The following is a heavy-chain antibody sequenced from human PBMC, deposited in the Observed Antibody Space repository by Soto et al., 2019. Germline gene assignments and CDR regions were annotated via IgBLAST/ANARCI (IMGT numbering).Heavy chain of an antibody. CDR1: GYTFTSYD. D-gene: IGHD2-8*01. CDR3: ARGRRSKHSLPRYCTNGVCDY. CDR2: MNPNSGNT. V-gene: IGHV1-8*01. Sequence: ASVKVSCKASGYTFTSYDINWVRQATGQGLEWMGWMNPNSGNTGYAQKFQGRVTMTRNTSISTAYMELSSLRSEDTAVYYCARGRRSKHSLPRYCTNGVCDYWGQGTLVTVSS. J-gene: IGHJ4*02.